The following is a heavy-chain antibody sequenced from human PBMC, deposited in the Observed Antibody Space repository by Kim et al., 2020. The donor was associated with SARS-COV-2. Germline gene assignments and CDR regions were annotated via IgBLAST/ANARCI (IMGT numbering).Heavy chain of an antibody. CDR2: INAGNGNT. V-gene: IGHV1-3*01. CDR1: GYTFTSYA. D-gene: IGHD6-19*01. Sequence: ASVKVSCKASGYTFTSYAMHWVRQAPGQRLEWMGWINAGNGNTKYSQKFQGRVTITRDTSASTAYMELSSLRSEDTAVYYCARGGGGAVAGTPDFDYWGQGTLVTVSS. CDR3: ARGGGGAVAGTPDFDY. J-gene: IGHJ4*02.